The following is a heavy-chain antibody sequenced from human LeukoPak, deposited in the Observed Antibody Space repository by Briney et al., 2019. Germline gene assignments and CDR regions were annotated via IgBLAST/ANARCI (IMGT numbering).Heavy chain of an antibody. CDR3: ARDLSTVTTLLELSDY. V-gene: IGHV1-2*02. CDR2: INPNSGGT. Sequence: ASVKVSCKASGYTFTGYYMHWVRQAPGQGLEWMGWINPNSGGTNYAQKFQGRVTMTRATSISTAYMELSRLRSDDTAVYYCARDLSTVTTLLELSDYWGQGTLVTVSS. D-gene: IGHD4-17*01. CDR1: GYTFTGYY. J-gene: IGHJ4*02.